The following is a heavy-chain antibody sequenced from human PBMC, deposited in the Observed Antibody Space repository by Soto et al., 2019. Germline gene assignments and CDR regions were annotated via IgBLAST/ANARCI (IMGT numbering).Heavy chain of an antibody. CDR2: INGGDSST. D-gene: IGHD5-18*01. CDR3: VRGGYNYRNWFDP. CDR1: GYIFTNYY. J-gene: IGHJ5*02. Sequence: QVKVVQSGAEVKKPGASVKISCKASGYIFTNYYMHWVRQAPGQGLEWMGIINGGDSSTKYAQRFQGRVTMTRDTSTSTVYMDLSGPTTDDTAVYYCVRGGYNYRNWFDPWGQGTLVTVSS. V-gene: IGHV1-46*01.